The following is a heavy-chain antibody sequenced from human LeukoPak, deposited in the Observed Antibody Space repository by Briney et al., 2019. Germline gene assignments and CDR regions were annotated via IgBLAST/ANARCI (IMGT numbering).Heavy chain of an antibody. CDR3: ASRFPGDYAAFDI. Sequence: PGGSLRLSCAAYGFSVSGNYMGSVRQAPGWGPEWVSVVYSGGSTYYADSVKGRFSISRDNSKNTLYLQMNSLRAEDTAVYYCASRFPGDYAAFDIWGQGTMVTVSS. CDR2: VYSGGST. CDR1: GFSVSGNY. J-gene: IGHJ3*02. D-gene: IGHD4-17*01. V-gene: IGHV3-53*01.